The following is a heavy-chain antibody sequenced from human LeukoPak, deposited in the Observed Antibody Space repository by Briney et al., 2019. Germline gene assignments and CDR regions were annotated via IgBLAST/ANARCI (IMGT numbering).Heavy chain of an antibody. V-gene: IGHV3-23*01. CDR1: GFIFSNYA. D-gene: IGHD4-17*01. CDR2: ISGGGGTA. J-gene: IGHJ4*02. Sequence: PGGSLRLSCAGSGFIFSNYAMTWVRQAPGKGLEWVSAISGGGGTAYYTDSVKGRFTLSSDNSKHTLYLQMNSLRAEDTGIYYCAKDLGTKWTTVTTGYFDYWGQGTLVTVSS. CDR3: AKDLGTKWTTVTTGYFDY.